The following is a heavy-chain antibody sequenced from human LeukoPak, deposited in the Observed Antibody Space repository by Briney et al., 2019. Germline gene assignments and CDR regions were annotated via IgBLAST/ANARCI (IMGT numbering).Heavy chain of an antibody. CDR2: IIPIFGTA. J-gene: IGHJ6*02. D-gene: IGHD3-10*01. V-gene: IGHV1-69*13. CDR1: GGTFSSYA. Sequence: GASETVSCKASGGTFSSYAISWVRQAPGQGLEWMGGIIPIFGTANYAQKFQGRVTITADESTSTAYMELSSLRSGDTAVYYCARDGGSGSYYKNYGMDVWGQGTTVTVSS. CDR3: ARDGGSGSYYKNYGMDV.